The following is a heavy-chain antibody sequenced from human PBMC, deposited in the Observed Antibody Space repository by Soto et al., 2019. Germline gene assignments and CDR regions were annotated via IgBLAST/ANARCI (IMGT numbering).Heavy chain of an antibody. Sequence: EVQLLESGGGLVQPGGTLRISFGPLGFTFSRLAMNWVRQGPGKGLEWGSAITGSGGSKWYADSVKGRFTISRDNSKNTLYLQMNSLRAEDTALYYCANYYGDYAGGEFFQHWGQGTLVTVSS. CDR2: ITGSGGSK. D-gene: IGHD4-17*01. J-gene: IGHJ1*01. V-gene: IGHV3-23*01. CDR3: ANYYGDYAGGEFFQH. CDR1: GFTFSRLA.